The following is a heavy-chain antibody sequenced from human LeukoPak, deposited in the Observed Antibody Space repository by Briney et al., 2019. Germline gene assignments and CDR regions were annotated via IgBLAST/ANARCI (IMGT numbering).Heavy chain of an antibody. CDR1: RFTFDDYG. CDR3: AREQRYCGSTSCYSFFDY. CDR2: INWNGDST. J-gene: IGHJ4*02. V-gene: IGHV3-20*04. D-gene: IGHD2-2*01. Sequence: GGSLRLSCAASRFTFDDYGMSWVRQAPGKGLEWVPGINWNGDSTGYGDSVKGRFTISRDNARNSLYLQMNSLRAEDTAFYYCAREQRYCGSTSCYSFFDYWGQGTLVTVSS.